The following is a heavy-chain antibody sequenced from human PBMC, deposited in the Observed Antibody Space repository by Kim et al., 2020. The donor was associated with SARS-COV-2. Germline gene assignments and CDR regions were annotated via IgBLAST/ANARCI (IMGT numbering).Heavy chain of an antibody. CDR3: ASIHSVAGTDFDY. Sequence: GGSLRLSCAASGFTFSSYGMHWVRQAPGKGLEWVAVIWYDGSNKYYADSVKGRFTISRDNSKNTLYLQMNSLRAEDTAVYYCASIHSVAGTDFDYWGQGTLVTVSS. CDR1: GFTFSSYG. D-gene: IGHD2-15*01. V-gene: IGHV3-33*01. CDR2: IWYDGSNK. J-gene: IGHJ4*02.